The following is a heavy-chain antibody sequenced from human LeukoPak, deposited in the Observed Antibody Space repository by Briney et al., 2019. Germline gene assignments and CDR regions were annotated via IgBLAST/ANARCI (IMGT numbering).Heavy chain of an antibody. CDR3: ARGSNYPTSTFDY. D-gene: IGHD4-11*01. Sequence: SVKVYCKASGYTFTSYYLHWVRQAPGQVLDRLGIINPSGGSTNYAQKFQGRVTITADESTSTAYMELSSLRSEDTAVYYCARGSNYPTSTFDYWGQGTLVTVSS. V-gene: IGHV1-46*01. CDR2: INPSGGST. CDR1: GYTFTSYY. J-gene: IGHJ4*02.